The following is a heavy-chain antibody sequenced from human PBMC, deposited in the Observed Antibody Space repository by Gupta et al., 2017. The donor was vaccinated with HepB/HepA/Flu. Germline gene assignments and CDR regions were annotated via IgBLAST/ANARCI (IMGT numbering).Heavy chain of an antibody. D-gene: IGHD2-21*01. J-gene: IGHJ4*02. V-gene: IGHV4-39*02. CDR3: ARDMRQSGLFNFDD. CDR2: IYYDGTT. CDR1: GASISSNIYN. Sequence: QVQLQESGPGLVKPSETLSLTCTVSGASISSNIYNWGWIRQPPGEGLQWIGSIYYDGTTYYNPALKSRVIISLDTSKNQFSLKLSSVTAADTAVYYCARDMRQSGLFNFDDWGQGTLVTVSS.